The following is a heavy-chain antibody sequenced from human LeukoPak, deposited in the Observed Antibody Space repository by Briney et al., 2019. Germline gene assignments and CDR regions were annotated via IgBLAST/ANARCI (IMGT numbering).Heavy chain of an antibody. CDR3: AWYCSSTSCYSGSLGFDP. V-gene: IGHV4-34*01. J-gene: IGHJ5*02. CDR2: INHSGST. D-gene: IGHD2-2*01. CDR1: GGSFSGYY. Sequence: SETLSLTCAVYGGSFSGYYWSWIRQPPGKGLEWIGEINHSGSTNYNPSLKSRVTIPVDTSKNQFSPKLSSVTAADTAVYYCAWYCSSTSCYSGSLGFDPWGQGTLVTVSS.